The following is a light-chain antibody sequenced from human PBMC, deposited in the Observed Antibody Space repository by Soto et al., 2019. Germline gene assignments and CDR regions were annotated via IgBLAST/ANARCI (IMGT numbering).Light chain of an antibody. J-gene: IGKJ4*01. CDR2: GAS. CDR1: QSVSSY. CDR3: QQHANWPLT. V-gene: IGKV3-11*01. Sequence: EIVLTQSPATLSLSPGERATLSCRASQSVSSYLAWYQEKPGQAPRLLIYGASSRATGIPDRFSGSGSGTDFTLTISSLEPEDFAVYYCQQHANWPLTFGGGTKVEIK.